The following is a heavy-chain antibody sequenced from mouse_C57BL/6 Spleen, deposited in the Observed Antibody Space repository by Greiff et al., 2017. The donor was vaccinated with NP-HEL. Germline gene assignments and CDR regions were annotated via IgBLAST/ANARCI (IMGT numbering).Heavy chain of an antibody. CDR2: IDPENGDT. V-gene: IGHV14-4*01. D-gene: IGHD2-4*01. CDR1: GFNIKDDY. Sequence: VQLQQSGAELVRPGASVKLSCTASGFNIKDDYMHWVKQRPEQGLEWIGWIDPENGDTEYASKFQGKATITVDTSSNTAYLQLSSLTSEDTAVYYCTTYDYDEDYAMDYWGQGTSVTVSS. CDR3: TTYDYDEDYAMDY. J-gene: IGHJ4*01.